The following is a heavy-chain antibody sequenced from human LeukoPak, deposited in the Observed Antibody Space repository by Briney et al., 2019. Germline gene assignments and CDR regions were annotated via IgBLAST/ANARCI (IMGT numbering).Heavy chain of an antibody. CDR3: ATILYDSNYWFDP. Sequence: ASVKVSCKASGYTFTSYYMHWVRQAPGQGLEWMGIINPSGGSTSYAQKFQGRVTMTEDTSTDTAYMELSSLRSEDTAVYYCATILYDSNYWFDPWGQGTLVTVSS. V-gene: IGHV1-46*01. D-gene: IGHD3-22*01. CDR2: INPSGGST. J-gene: IGHJ5*02. CDR1: GYTFTSYY.